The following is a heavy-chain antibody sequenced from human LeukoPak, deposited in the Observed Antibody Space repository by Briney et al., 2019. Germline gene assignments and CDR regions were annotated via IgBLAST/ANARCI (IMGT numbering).Heavy chain of an antibody. Sequence: SQTLSLTCSVSRGSITSGVYYWSWIRQTPGKGLEWIGFISDSGSTYYNPSLKSRVILSADTSKNQFSLKLSSVSAADTAVYYCARAYYYDSTGYLDYWGQGTLATVSS. D-gene: IGHD3-22*01. J-gene: IGHJ4*02. V-gene: IGHV4-30-4*08. CDR1: RGSITSGVYY. CDR2: ISDSGST. CDR3: ARAYYYDSTGYLDY.